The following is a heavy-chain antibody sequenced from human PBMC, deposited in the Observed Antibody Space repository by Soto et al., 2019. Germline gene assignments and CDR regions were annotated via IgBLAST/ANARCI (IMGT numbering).Heavy chain of an antibody. V-gene: IGHV1-69*01. D-gene: IGHD6-19*01. CDR3: ARVTVAGAYYYYYGMDV. CDR2: IIPIFGTA. Sequence: VQLVQSGAEVKKPGSSVKVSCKASGGTFSSYAISWVRQAPGQGLEWMGGIIPIFGTANYAQKFQGRVTITADESTSTAYMELSSLRSEDTAVYYCARVTVAGAYYYYYGMDVWGQGTTVTVSS. J-gene: IGHJ6*02. CDR1: GGTFSSYA.